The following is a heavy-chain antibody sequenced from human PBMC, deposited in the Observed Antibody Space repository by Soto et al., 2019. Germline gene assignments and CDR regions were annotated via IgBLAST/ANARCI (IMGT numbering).Heavy chain of an antibody. J-gene: IGHJ6*02. V-gene: IGHV1-46*01. Sequence: ASVKVSCKASGYTFTSYYMHWVRQAPGQGLEWMGIINPSGGSTSYAQKFQGRVTMTRDTSASTVYMELSSLRSEDTAVYYCARDSSGHDILTGYRYYYYGMDVWGQGTTVPGSS. D-gene: IGHD3-9*01. CDR3: ARDSSGHDILTGYRYYYYGMDV. CDR1: GYTFTSYY. CDR2: INPSGGST.